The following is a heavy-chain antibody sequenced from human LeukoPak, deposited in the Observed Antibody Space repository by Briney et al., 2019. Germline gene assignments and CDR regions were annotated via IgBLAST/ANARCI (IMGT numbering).Heavy chain of an antibody. V-gene: IGHV3-74*01. Sequence: GGSLRLSCAASGFTFSNYWMHWVRHAPGKGLVWVSRINTDGSTTTYADSVKGRFTISRDNAKNTLYLQMNSLRAEDTAVYYCARAADYYASGIFYWGQGTLVTVSS. CDR2: INTDGSTT. D-gene: IGHD3-10*01. J-gene: IGHJ4*02. CDR3: ARAADYYASGIFY. CDR1: GFTFSNYW.